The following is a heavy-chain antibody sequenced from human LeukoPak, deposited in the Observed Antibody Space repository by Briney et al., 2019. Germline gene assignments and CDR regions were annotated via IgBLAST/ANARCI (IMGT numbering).Heavy chain of an antibody. V-gene: IGHV3-74*01. J-gene: IGHJ4*02. CDR1: GFTFSSYW. D-gene: IGHD3-22*01. CDR3: ARDLPPYYYDSSGYYPLDY. CDR2: INSDGSST. Sequence: PGGSLRLSCADSGFTFSSYWMHWVRQAPGKGLVWVSRINSDGSSTSYADSVKGRFTISRDNAKNTLYLQMNSLRAEDTAVYYCARDLPPYYYDSSGYYPLDYWGQGTLVTVSS.